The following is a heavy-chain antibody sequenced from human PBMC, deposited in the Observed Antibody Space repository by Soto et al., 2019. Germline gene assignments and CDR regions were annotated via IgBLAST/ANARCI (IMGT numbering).Heavy chain of an antibody. D-gene: IGHD3-3*01. CDR1: GFTFSSYA. CDR3: ARRATIFGVVMPYGAFDI. Sequence: GGSLRLSCAASGFTFSSYAMSWVRQAPGKGLEWVSAISGSGGSTYYADSVKGRFTISRDNSKNTLYLQMNSLRAEDTAVYYCARRATIFGVVMPYGAFDIWAQRTMVTVSS. V-gene: IGHV3-23*01. CDR2: ISGSGGST. J-gene: IGHJ3*02.